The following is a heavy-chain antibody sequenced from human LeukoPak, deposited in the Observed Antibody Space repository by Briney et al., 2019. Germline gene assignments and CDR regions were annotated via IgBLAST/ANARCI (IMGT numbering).Heavy chain of an antibody. D-gene: IGHD3-3*01. V-gene: IGHV4-59*08. Sequence: NSSETLSLTCTVSGGSISSYYWSWIRQPPGKGLEWIGYIYYSGSTNYNPSLKSRVTISVDTSKNQFSLKLSSVTAADTAVYYCGRLARWSGYLRGKSDAFDIWGQGTMVTVSS. J-gene: IGHJ3*02. CDR1: GGSISSYY. CDR2: IYYSGST. CDR3: GRLARWSGYLRGKSDAFDI.